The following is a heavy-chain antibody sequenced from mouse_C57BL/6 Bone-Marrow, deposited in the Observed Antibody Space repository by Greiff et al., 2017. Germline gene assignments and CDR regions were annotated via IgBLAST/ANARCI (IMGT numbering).Heavy chain of an antibody. D-gene: IGHD2-12*01. J-gene: IGHJ1*01. CDR1: GFTFSSYA. CDR3: ARDVCYYYWCFDV. Sequence: EVMLVESGGGLVKPGGSLKLSCAASGFTFSSYAMSWVRQTPEKRLEWVATISDGGSYTYYPDNVKGRFTIYRDNAKNNLYLQMSQLKSEDTAMYYGARDVCYYYWCFDVWGSGTTVTVSS. V-gene: IGHV5-4*01. CDR2: ISDGGSYT.